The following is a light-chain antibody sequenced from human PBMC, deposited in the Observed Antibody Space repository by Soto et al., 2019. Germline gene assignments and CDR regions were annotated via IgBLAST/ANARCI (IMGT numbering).Light chain of an antibody. V-gene: IGKV3-20*01. CDR3: HQYGGSPPIT. J-gene: IGKJ5*01. Sequence: EIVLTQSPGTLSLSPGERATLSCRASQSISSSYLAWYQQKPGQAPRLLIYGASSRATGIPDRFSGSGSGTDFTLTISRLDSEDFAVYYCHQYGGSPPITFGQGTRLEIK. CDR1: QSISSSY. CDR2: GAS.